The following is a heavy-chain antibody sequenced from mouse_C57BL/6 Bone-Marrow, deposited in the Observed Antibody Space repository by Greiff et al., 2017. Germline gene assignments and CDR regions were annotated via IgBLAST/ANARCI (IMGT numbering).Heavy chain of an antibody. J-gene: IGHJ2*01. V-gene: IGHV1-64*01. Sequence: QVHVKQPGAELVKPGASVKLSCKASGYTFTSYWMHWVKQRPGQGLEWIGMIHPNSGSTNYNEKFKSKATLTVDKSSSTAYMQLSSLTSEDSAVYYGARGETMVTTGYFDYWGQGTTLTVSS. CDR2: IHPNSGST. CDR1: GYTFTSYW. CDR3: ARGETMVTTGYFDY. D-gene: IGHD2-2*01.